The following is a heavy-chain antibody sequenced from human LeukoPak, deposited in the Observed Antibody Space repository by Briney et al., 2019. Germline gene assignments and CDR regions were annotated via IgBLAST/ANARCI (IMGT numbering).Heavy chain of an antibody. D-gene: IGHD5-24*01. CDR1: GFTFSSYG. J-gene: IGHJ4*02. Sequence: PGRSLRLSCAASGFTFSSYGMHWVRQAPGKGLEWVAVISYDGSNKYYADSVKGRFTISRDNSKNTLYLQMNSLRAEDTAVYYCAKVPVRWLQWGYFDYWGQGTLVTVSS. CDR3: AKVPVRWLQWGYFDY. V-gene: IGHV3-30*18. CDR2: ISYDGSNK.